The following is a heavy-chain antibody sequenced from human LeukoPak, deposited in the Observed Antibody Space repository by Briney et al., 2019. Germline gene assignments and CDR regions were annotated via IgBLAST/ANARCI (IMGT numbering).Heavy chain of an antibody. J-gene: IGHJ4*02. D-gene: IGHD6-19*01. CDR2: IYHSGST. V-gene: IGHV4-39*07. CDR3: ARASGYSSGWYFDY. Sequence: SETLSLTCSVSGDSISTSSYYWGWIRQPPGKGLEWIGSIYHSGSTYYNPSLKSRVTISVDTSKNQFSLKLSSVTAADTAVYYCARASGYSSGWYFDYWGQGTLVTVSS. CDR1: GDSISTSSYY.